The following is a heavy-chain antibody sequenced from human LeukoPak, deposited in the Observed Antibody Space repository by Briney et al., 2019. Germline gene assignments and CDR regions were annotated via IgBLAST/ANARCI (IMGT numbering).Heavy chain of an antibody. CDR2: IYYSGSA. Sequence: SETLSLTCTVSGGSISSYYWSWIRQPPGKGLEWIGYIYYSGSANYNPPLKSRVTISVDTSKNQFSLKLSSVTAADTAVYYCARLTEMATTLDYWGQGTLVTVSS. D-gene: IGHD5-24*01. CDR1: GGSISSYY. CDR3: ARLTEMATTLDY. V-gene: IGHV4-59*08. J-gene: IGHJ4*02.